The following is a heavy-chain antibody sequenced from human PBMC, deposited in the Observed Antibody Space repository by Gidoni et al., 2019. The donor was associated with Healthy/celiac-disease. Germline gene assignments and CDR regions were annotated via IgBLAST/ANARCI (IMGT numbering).Heavy chain of an antibody. CDR1: GGSFSGYY. Sequence: QVQLQQWGAGLLKPSETLSLTCAVYGGSFSGYYWSWIRQPPGKGLEWIGEINHSGSTNYNPSLKSRVTISVDTSKNQFSLKLSSVTAADTAVYYCARVRVTAIRPPNKYYYYGMDVWGQGTTVTVSS. CDR2: INHSGST. V-gene: IGHV4-34*01. CDR3: ARVRVTAIRPPNKYYYYGMDV. D-gene: IGHD2-21*02. J-gene: IGHJ6*02.